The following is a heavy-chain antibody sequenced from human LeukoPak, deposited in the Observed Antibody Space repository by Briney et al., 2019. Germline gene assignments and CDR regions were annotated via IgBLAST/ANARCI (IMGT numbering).Heavy chain of an antibody. Sequence: GASVKVSCKASGYTFTGYYMHWVRQAPGQGLEWMGWINPNSGGTNYAQKFQGRVTMTRDTSISTAYMELSRLRSDDTAVYYCARDVRDIYDILTGALDYWGQGTLVTVSS. V-gene: IGHV1-2*02. CDR2: INPNSGGT. CDR3: ARDVRDIYDILTGALDY. D-gene: IGHD3-9*01. CDR1: GYTFTGYY. J-gene: IGHJ4*02.